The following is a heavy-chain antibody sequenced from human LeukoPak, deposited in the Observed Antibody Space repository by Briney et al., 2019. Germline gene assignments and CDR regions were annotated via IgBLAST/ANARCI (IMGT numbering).Heavy chain of an antibody. CDR3: ARATVTPPDYYYYYYMDV. J-gene: IGHJ6*03. CDR1: GFTFSSYA. V-gene: IGHV3-23*01. D-gene: IGHD4-17*01. Sequence: GGSLRLSCAASGFTFSSYAMSWVRQAPGKGLEWVSAISGSGGSTYYADSVKGRFTISRDNSKNTLYLQMNSLRAEDTAVYYCARATVTPPDYYYYYYMDVWGKGTTVTVSS. CDR2: ISGSGGST.